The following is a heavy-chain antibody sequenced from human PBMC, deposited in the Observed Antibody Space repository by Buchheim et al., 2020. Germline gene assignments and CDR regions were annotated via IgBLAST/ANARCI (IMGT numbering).Heavy chain of an antibody. CDR2: IWYDGSNK. D-gene: IGHD2-2*01. CDR3: ARDRFVVVPAAIMWYYYYGMDV. J-gene: IGHJ6*02. Sequence: QVQLVESGGGVVQPGRSLRLSCAASGFTFSSYGMHWVRQAPGKGLEWVAVIWYDGSNKYYADSVKGRFTISRDNSKHTLYLQMNSLRAEDTAVYYCARDRFVVVPAAIMWYYYYGMDVWGQGTT. CDR1: GFTFSSYG. V-gene: IGHV3-33*01.